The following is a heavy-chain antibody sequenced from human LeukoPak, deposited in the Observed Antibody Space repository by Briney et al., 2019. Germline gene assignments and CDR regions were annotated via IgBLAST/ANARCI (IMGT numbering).Heavy chain of an antibody. CDR2: IYPYDSDT. CDR3: ARSRVSPDSFDI. J-gene: IGHJ3*02. V-gene: IGHV5-51*01. Sequence: GESLKISCKGSGYSFTRYWIGWVRQTPGRGLEWMGVIYPYDSDTRYSPSFEGQVTISADKSISTAYLQWSSLKASDTAMYYCARSRVSPDSFDIWGQGTMVTVSS. CDR1: GYSFTRYW.